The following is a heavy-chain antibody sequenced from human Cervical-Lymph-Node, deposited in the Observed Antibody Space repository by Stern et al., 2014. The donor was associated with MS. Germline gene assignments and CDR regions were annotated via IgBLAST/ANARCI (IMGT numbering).Heavy chain of an antibody. CDR3: ARTLGVDYEPXXXXX. J-gene: IGHJ4*02. CDR2: IHHSGST. CDR1: GGSISSSDW. D-gene: IGHD3-22*01. Sequence: QVQLQESGPGLVKPSGTLSLTCAVSGGSISSSDWWRWVRQPPGQGLEWIGEIHHSGSTTDNPSLKSQAPISVDKSKNQFSLSLSSVTAADPAVYYCARTLGVDYEPXXXXXWGQGTLVTVSS. V-gene: IGHV4-4*02.